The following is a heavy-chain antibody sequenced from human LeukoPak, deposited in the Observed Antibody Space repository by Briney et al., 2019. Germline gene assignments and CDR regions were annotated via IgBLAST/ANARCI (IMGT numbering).Heavy chain of an antibody. J-gene: IGHJ5*02. Sequence: TSETLSLTCTVSGGSISSSSYYWGWIRQPPGKGLEWIGSIYYSGSTYYNPSLKSRVTISVDTSKNQFSLKLSSVTAADTAVYYCARHEGPGHWFDHWGQGTLVTVSS. CDR2: IYYSGST. V-gene: IGHV4-39*01. CDR3: ARHEGPGHWFDH. CDR1: GGSISSSSYY.